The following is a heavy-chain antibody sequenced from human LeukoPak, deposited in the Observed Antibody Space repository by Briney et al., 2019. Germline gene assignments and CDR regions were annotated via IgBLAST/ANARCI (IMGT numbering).Heavy chain of an antibody. CDR1: GGSISTTNYY. CDR3: ARHSGLRSPFDP. D-gene: IGHD3-3*01. CDR2: IYSSGNT. V-gene: IGHV4-39*01. J-gene: IGHJ5*02. Sequence: SEALSLTCTVSGGSISTTNYYWGWIRQPPGRDLEWIGSIYSSGNTYYNPSLESRVTISVDTSKNQLSLKLTSATAADTSVYYCARHSGLRSPFDPWGQGTLVTVSS.